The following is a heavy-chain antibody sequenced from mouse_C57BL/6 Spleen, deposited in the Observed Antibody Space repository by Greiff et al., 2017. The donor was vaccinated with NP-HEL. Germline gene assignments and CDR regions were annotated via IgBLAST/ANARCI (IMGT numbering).Heavy chain of an antibody. D-gene: IGHD2-2*01. CDR2: IRLKSDNYAT. J-gene: IGHJ3*01. V-gene: IGHV6-3*01. Sequence: EVQLVESGGGLVQPGGSMKLSCVASGFTFSNYWMNWVRQSPEKGLEWVAQIRLKSDNYATHYAESVKGRFTISRDDSKSSVYLQMNNLRAEDTGIYYCTALYYGFLGFAYWGQGTLVTVSA. CDR1: GFTFSNYW. CDR3: TALYYGFLGFAY.